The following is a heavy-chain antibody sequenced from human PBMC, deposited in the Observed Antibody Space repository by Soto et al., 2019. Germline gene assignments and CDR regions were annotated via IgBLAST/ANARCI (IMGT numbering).Heavy chain of an antibody. D-gene: IGHD2-15*01. CDR2: IYHSGST. CDR3: ARHIDIVGGWFDX. Sequence: SETLSLTCAVSGGSISSSNWWSWVRQPPGKGLEWIGEIYHSGSTNYNPSLKSRVTISVDKSKNQFSLKLSSVTAADTAVYYCARHIDIVGGWFDXWGQGTLVTVSS. J-gene: IGHJ5*02. CDR1: GGSISSSNW. V-gene: IGHV4-4*02.